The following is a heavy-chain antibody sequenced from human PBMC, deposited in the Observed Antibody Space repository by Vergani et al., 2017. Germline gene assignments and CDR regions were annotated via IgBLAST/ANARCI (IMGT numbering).Heavy chain of an antibody. CDR3: ARVRRPPYGSGSYPGLDLDY. D-gene: IGHD3-10*01. V-gene: IGHV1-69*01. CDR2: IIPIFGTA. CDR1: GGTFSSYA. Sequence: QVQLVQSGAEVKKPGSSVKVSCKASGGTFSSYAISWVRQAPGQGLEWMGGIIPIFGTANYAQKFQGRVTITADESTSTAYMELSSLRAEDTAVYYCARVRRPPYGSGSYPGLDLDYWGQGTLVTVSS. J-gene: IGHJ4*02.